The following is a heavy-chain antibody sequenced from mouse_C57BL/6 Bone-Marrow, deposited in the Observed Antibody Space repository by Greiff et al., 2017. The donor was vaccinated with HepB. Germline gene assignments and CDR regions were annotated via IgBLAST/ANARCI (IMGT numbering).Heavy chain of an antibody. D-gene: IGHD1-1*01. CDR2: IHPNSGST. V-gene: IGHV1-64*01. J-gene: IGHJ4*01. CDR3: ARGGFYYGSSYYAMDY. CDR1: GYTFTSYW. Sequence: QVQLKQPGAELVKPGASVKLSCKASGYTFTSYWMHWVKQRPGQGLEWIGMIHPNSGSTNYNEKFKRKATLTVDKSSSTAYMQLSSLTSEDSAVYYCARGGFYYGSSYYAMDYWGQGTSVTVSS.